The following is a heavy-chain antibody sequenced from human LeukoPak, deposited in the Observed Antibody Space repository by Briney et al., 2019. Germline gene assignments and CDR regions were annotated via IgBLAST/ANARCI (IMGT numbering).Heavy chain of an antibody. J-gene: IGHJ6*02. CDR2: ISSSGSTI. CDR3: ARAEDTAMVRYYYYYGMDV. D-gene: IGHD5-18*01. CDR1: GFTFSSYE. Sequence: GGSLRLSCAASGFTFSSYEMNWVRQAPGKGLEWVSYISSSGSTIYYADSVKGRFTISRDNSKNTLYLQMNSLRAEDTAVYYCARAEDTAMVRYYYYYGMDVWGQGTTVTVSS. V-gene: IGHV3-48*03.